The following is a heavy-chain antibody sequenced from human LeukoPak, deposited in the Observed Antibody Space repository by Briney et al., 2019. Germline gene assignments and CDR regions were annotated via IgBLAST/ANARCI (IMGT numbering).Heavy chain of an antibody. CDR2: ITTGDGNT. Sequence: GGSLRLSCTASGFTFSSYTMTWVRQAPGKGLKWVSTITTGDGNTYYADSVKGRFTVSRDDSKNTLYLQMNSLGAEDTAVYNCAKDGGLWVSAHWGDSWGRGTLVTVSS. CDR3: AKDGGLWVSAHWGDS. V-gene: IGHV3-23*01. CDR1: GFTFSSYT. J-gene: IGHJ4*02. D-gene: IGHD7-27*01.